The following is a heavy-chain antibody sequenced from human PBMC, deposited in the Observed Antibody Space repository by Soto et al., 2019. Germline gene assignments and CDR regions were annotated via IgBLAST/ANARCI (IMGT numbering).Heavy chain of an antibody. CDR3: ARDTAAAGIFDY. Sequence: QVQLVQSGAEVKKPGASVKVSCKASGYTFTSYGISWVRQAPGQGLEWMGWISAYNGNTNYAQKPQGXLXXXTXXSTSTAYMELRSLRSDDTAVYYCARDTAAAGIFDYWGQGTLVTVSS. CDR1: GYTFTSYG. J-gene: IGHJ4*02. D-gene: IGHD6-13*01. V-gene: IGHV1-18*01. CDR2: ISAYNGNT.